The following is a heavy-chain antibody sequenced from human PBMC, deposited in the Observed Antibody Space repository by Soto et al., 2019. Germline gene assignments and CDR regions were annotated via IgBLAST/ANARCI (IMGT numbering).Heavy chain of an antibody. CDR2: ISGSGGGT. Sequence: AGSMRLTCAASGFTIIGNYMSWVRQAPGKGQEWVTAISGSGGGTYYADSVRGPFIFSRDNPKNTMYLQMNSLRAEDTAVYFCAKTTDGWFSAFEIWGQGTVVTVSS. D-gene: IGHD6-19*01. CDR3: AKTTDGWFSAFEI. J-gene: IGHJ3*02. V-gene: IGHV3-23*01. CDR1: GFTIIGNY.